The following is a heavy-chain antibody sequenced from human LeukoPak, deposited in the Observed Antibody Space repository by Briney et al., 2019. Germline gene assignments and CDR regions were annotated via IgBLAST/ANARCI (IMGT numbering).Heavy chain of an antibody. CDR2: ISGSGATT. CDR3: AKDPRARGPYFFDD. Sequence: GGSLRLSCAGSQFTFHTYLLSWVRQAPGKGLEWVSSISGSGATTDYADSVKGRFTISRDNVNKTLYLEMSRRRAEDTAVYFCAKDPRARGPYFFDDGGQGALVTVSS. J-gene: IGHJ4*02. D-gene: IGHD2-21*01. V-gene: IGHV3-23*01. CDR1: QFTFHTYL.